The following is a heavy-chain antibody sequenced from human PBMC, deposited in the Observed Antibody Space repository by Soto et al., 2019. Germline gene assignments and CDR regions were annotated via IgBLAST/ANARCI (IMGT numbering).Heavy chain of an antibody. V-gene: IGHV4-39*07. CDR2: FYYTGST. Sequence: SETLSLTCTVSGGSISSTSYYWVWIRQPPGKGLEWIGSFYYTGSTYYNPSLKSRVTISVDTSKNQFSLKLSSVTAADTAVYYCVRRIAVGGTGWFDPWGRGILVTVSS. CDR1: GGSISSTSYY. J-gene: IGHJ5*02. CDR3: VRRIAVGGTGWFDP. D-gene: IGHD6-13*01.